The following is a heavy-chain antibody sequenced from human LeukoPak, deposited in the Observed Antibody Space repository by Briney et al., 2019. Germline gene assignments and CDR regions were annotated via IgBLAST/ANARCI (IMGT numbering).Heavy chain of an antibody. V-gene: IGHV1-46*01. D-gene: IGHD3-3*01. CDR3: ARVSGFLEWYNYGYFDY. CDR1: GYTFTSYY. CDR2: INPSGGST. Sequence: GASVKVSCKASGYTFTSYYMHWVRQAPGQGLEWMGIINPSGGSTSYAQKFQGRVTMTRDTSTSTVSMELSRLSSEDTAVYYCARVSGFLEWYNYGYFDYWGQGTLVTVSS. J-gene: IGHJ4*02.